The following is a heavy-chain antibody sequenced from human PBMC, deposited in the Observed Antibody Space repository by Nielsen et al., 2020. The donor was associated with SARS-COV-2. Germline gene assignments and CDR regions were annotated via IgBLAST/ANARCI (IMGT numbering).Heavy chain of an antibody. Sequence: GESLKISCAASGFTFSNAWMSWVRQAPGKGLEWVGRIKSKTDGGTTDYAAPVKGRFTISRDDSKNTLYLQMNSLKTEDTAVYYCTTTGGGYDHDYWGQGTLVTVSS. CDR2: IKSKTDGGTT. D-gene: IGHD5-12*01. CDR3: TTTGGGYDHDY. CDR1: GFTFSNAW. V-gene: IGHV3-15*01. J-gene: IGHJ4*02.